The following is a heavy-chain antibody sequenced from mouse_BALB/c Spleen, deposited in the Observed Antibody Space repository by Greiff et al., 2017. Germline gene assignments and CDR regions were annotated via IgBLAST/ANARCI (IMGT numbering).Heavy chain of an antibody. CDR2: IWGDGST. CDR1: GFSLNGYG. V-gene: IGHV2-6-7*02. D-gene: IGHD1-1*01. Sequence: VQLQESGPGLVEPSQSLSITCTVSGFSLNGYGVNWVRQPPGKGLEWLGMIWGDGSTDYNSALKSRLSISKDNSQRQVFLKMNSLQNDDTARYFGARGCSSYEVDWYVDGWGAGTTVTVSA. CDR3: ARGCSSYEVDWYVDG. J-gene: IGHJ1*01.